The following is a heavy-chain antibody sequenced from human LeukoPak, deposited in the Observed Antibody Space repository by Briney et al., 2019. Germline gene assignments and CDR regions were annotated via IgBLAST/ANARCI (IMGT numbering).Heavy chain of an antibody. CDR3: VRGNDYGGPHY. V-gene: IGHV3-74*01. J-gene: IGHJ4*02. Sequence: GGSLRLSCAASGFTFSTYWMHWVRQAPGKGLVWVSRIDRDGSRINYADSVKGRFTISRDNGKNTLFLQMNSLRAEDAAVYYCVRGNDYGGPHYWGQGTLVTVSS. CDR2: IDRDGSRI. D-gene: IGHD4-23*01. CDR1: GFTFSTYW.